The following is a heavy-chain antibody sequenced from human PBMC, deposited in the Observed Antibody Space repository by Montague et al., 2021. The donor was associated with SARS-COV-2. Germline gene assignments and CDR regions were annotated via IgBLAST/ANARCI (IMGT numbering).Heavy chain of an antibody. Sequence: SKTLSLTCTVSGGSISSSSYYWGWIRQPPGKGLEWIGSIYYSGSTHYNPSLKSRVTISVDTSKNQFSLKPSSVTAADTAVYYCARVGRQQLVRLSGMDVWGQGTTVTVSS. V-gene: IGHV4-39*07. CDR2: IYYSGST. CDR3: ARVGRQQLVRLSGMDV. CDR1: GGSISSSSYY. J-gene: IGHJ6*02. D-gene: IGHD6-13*01.